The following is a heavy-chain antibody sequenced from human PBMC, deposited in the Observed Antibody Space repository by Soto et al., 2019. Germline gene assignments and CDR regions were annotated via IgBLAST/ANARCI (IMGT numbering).Heavy chain of an antibody. J-gene: IGHJ6*02. CDR3: ARRGSSSLYYYYYGMDV. D-gene: IGHD6-6*01. V-gene: IGHV4-34*01. CDR2: INHSGST. CDR1: GGSFSGYY. Sequence: PSETLSLTCAVYGGSFSGYYWSWIRQPPGKGLEWIGEINHSGSTNYNPSLKSRVTISVDTSKNQFSLKLSSVTAADTAVYYCARRGSSSLYYYYYGMDVWGQGTTVTVSS.